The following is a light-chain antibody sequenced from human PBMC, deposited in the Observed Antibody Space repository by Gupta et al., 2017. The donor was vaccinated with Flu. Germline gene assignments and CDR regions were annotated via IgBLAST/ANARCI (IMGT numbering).Light chain of an antibody. CDR2: EVT. CDR3: SSYAGSILYV. CDR1: SRDIGSSNL. V-gene: IGLV2-23*02. J-gene: IGLJ1*01. Sequence: QSALTHPACVSGSPGQSITISCHGTSRDIGSSNLATWYQQHPGKPPNLLIYEVTKRPSGVSARFSGSKSDNTASLTIAGHESEDEANYSCSSYAGSILYVFGTGTKVTVL.